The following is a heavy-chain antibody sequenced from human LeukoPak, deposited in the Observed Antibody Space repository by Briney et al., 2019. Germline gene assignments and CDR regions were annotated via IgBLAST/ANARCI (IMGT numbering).Heavy chain of an antibody. CDR1: GGSFSSSSGYY. J-gene: IGHJ3*02. D-gene: IGHD5-18*01. CDR3: ARAGPGKRHGYSYGTDAFDI. Sequence: SETLSLTCTVSGGSFSSSSGYYWNWMRQPPGKGLEWIGYIYYTGITNYHPSLKSRVTISLDTSKNQFSLKLSSVTAADTAVYYCARAGPGKRHGYSYGTDAFDIWGQGTMVTVSS. V-gene: IGHV4-61*08. CDR2: IYYTGIT.